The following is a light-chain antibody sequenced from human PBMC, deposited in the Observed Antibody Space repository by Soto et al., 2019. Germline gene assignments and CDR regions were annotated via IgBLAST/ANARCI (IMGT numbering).Light chain of an antibody. CDR3: QQYNSYSL. CDR2: DAS. CDR1: QTISNW. J-gene: IGKJ1*01. V-gene: IGKV1-5*01. Sequence: IPMTQSPASLSATVGDRVTIPCRASQTISNWLAWYQQKPGKAPKLLISDASSLESGVPSRFSGSGSGTEFTLTISSLQPDDFATYYCQQYNSYSLFGQGTKVDIK.